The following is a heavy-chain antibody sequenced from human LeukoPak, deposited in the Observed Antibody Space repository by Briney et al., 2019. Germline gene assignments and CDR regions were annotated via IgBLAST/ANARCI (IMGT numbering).Heavy chain of an antibody. J-gene: IGHJ4*02. CDR3: ASFYGSGSYYPKPDY. D-gene: IGHD3-10*01. CDR1: GGSISSSSYY. Sequence: SETLSLTCTVSGGSISSSSYYWGWIRQPPGKGLEWIGSIYYSGSTYYNLSLKSRVTISVDTSKNQFSLKLSSVTAADTAVYYCASFYGSGSYYPKPDYWGQGTLVTVSS. V-gene: IGHV4-39*01. CDR2: IYYSGST.